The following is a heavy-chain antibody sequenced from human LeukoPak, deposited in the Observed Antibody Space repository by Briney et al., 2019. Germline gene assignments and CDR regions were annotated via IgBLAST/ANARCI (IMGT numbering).Heavy chain of an antibody. CDR3: ARDTSSSGWYGFDY. J-gene: IGHJ4*02. D-gene: IGHD6-19*01. CDR1: GFTFSTYG. CDR2: VWYDGSNK. Sequence: GGSLRLSCAAPGFTFSTYGMHWVRQAPGKGLEWVAVVWYDGSNKYYVDSVKGRFTISRDNSKNTLYLQMNSLRAEDTAVYYCARDTSSSGWYGFDYWGQGTLVTVSS. V-gene: IGHV3-33*01.